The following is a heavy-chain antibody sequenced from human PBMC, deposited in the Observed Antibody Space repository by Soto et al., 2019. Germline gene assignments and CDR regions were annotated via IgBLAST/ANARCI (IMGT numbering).Heavy chain of an antibody. Sequence: EVQLLESGGGLVQPGGSLRLSCAASGFTFSSYAMSWVRQAPGKGLEWVSAISGSGGSTYYADSVKGRFTISRDNSKNTLYLQMNSLRAEDTAVYYCAKVDQYSSGWYRYYFDYWGQGTLVTVSS. CDR3: AKVDQYSSGWYRYYFDY. J-gene: IGHJ4*02. CDR2: ISGSGGST. CDR1: GFTFSSYA. V-gene: IGHV3-23*01. D-gene: IGHD6-19*01.